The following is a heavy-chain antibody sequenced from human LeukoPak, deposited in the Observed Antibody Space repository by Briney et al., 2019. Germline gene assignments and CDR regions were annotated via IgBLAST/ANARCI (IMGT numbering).Heavy chain of an antibody. CDR3: TTITAAGYIDY. CDR2: IKSKTDGGTT. CDR1: GFTFNNAW. V-gene: IGHV3-15*01. J-gene: IGHJ4*02. D-gene: IGHD6-13*01. Sequence: GGSLRLSCAAPGFTFNNAWMSWVRQAPGKGLEWVGRIKSKTDGGTTDYAAPVKGRFIISRDDSKNTLYLQMNSLKTEDTAVYYCTTITAAGYIDYWGQGTLVTVSS.